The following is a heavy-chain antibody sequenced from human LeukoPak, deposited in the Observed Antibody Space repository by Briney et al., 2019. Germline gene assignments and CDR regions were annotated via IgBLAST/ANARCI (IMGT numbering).Heavy chain of an antibody. CDR2: ISYDGSNK. J-gene: IGHJ6*02. CDR1: GFTFSSYA. V-gene: IGHV3-30-3*01. CDR3: ARDRTNMRYCSSTSCYGYYYYGMDV. Sequence: GGSLRLSCAASGFTFSSYAMHWVRQAPGKGLERGSDISYDGSNKYYADSVKGRFTISRDNSKNTLYLQMNSLRAEDTAVYYCARDRTNMRYCSSTSCYGYYYYGMDVWGQGTTVTVSS. D-gene: IGHD2-2*01.